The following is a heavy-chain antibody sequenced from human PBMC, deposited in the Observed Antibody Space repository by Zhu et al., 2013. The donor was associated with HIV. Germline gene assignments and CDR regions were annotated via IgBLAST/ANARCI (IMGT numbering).Heavy chain of an antibody. CDR2: MNPNSGNT. CDR1: GYTFTSYD. Sequence: QVQLVQSGAEVKKPGASVKVSCKASGYTFTSYDINWVRQATGQGLEWMGWMNPNSGNTGYAQKFQGRVTMTRNTSISTAYMELSSLRSEDTAVYYCARVSRYLGSTINYFDYWAREPWSPSPQ. D-gene: IGHD3-16*02. J-gene: IGHJ4*02. V-gene: IGHV1-8*01. CDR3: ARVSRYLGSTINYFDY.